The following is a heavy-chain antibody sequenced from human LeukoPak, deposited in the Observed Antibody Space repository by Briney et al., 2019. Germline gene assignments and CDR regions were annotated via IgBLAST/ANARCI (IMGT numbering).Heavy chain of an antibody. CDR3: ARQTTSGYLDY. D-gene: IGHD3-22*01. V-gene: IGHV4-34*01. CDR1: GFTVSTNY. CDR2: INHSGST. Sequence: GSLRLSCAASGFTVSTNYVSWIRQPPGKGLEWIGEINHSGSTNYNPSLKSRVTISVDTSKNQFSLKLSSVTAADTAVYYCARQTTSGYLDYWGQGTLVTVS. J-gene: IGHJ4*02.